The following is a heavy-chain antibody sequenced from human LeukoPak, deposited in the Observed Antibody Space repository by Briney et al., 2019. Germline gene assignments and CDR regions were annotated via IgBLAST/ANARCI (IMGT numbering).Heavy chain of an antibody. D-gene: IGHD6-13*01. CDR2: ISSSSSYI. CDR1: GFTFSSYS. J-gene: IGHJ4*02. Sequence: RPGGSLRLSCAASGFTFSSYSMNWVRQAPGKGLEWVSSISSSSSYIYYADSVKGRFTISRDNAKNSLYLQMNSLRAEYTALYYCARIRRGSSSWYYFDSWGQGTLVTVSS. CDR3: ARIRRGSSSWYYFDS. V-gene: IGHV3-21*01.